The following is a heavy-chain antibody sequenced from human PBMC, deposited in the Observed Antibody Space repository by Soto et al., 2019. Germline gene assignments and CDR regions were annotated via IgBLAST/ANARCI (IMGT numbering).Heavy chain of an antibody. D-gene: IGHD3-10*01. Sequence: GGSLRLSCAAPGFTFSSYAMSWVRRAPGKGLEWVSAISGSGGSTYYADSVKGRFTISRDNSKNTLYLQMNSLRAEDTAVYYCAKGRFVDWRYRMDVWGQGTTVTVSS. V-gene: IGHV3-23*01. CDR1: GFTFSSYA. CDR3: AKGRFVDWRYRMDV. CDR2: ISGSGGST. J-gene: IGHJ6*02.